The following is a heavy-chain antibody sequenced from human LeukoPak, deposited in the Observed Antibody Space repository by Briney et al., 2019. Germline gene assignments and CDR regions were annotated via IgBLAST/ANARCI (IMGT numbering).Heavy chain of an antibody. CDR3: ARRLDYYDISGYHTLDY. V-gene: IGHV1-18*01. CDR1: GYTFPSYG. D-gene: IGHD3-22*01. J-gene: IGHJ4*02. CDR2: SSAYSCNT. Sequence: ASEKVSCKASGYTFPSYGITWVRQAPGQGLEGMGWSSAYSCNTHYAQKLQGRVIMTTDTSTSTAYMELRSLRSDDTAVYFCARRLDYYDISGYHTLDYWGQGALVTVSS.